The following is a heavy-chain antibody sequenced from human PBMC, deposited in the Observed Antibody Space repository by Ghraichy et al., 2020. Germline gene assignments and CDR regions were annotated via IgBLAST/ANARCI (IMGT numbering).Heavy chain of an antibody. V-gene: IGHV3-23*01. CDR2: INGSGGST. D-gene: IGHD6-13*01. Sequence: GGSLRLSCAASGFTFSNYAMSWVRQAPGKGLEWVSTINGSGGSTYYADSVKGRFTISRDNSKKTLYLQMNSLRAEDTAVYYCAKDLGPYSSPPYNMDVWGKGTTVTVSS. CDR3: AKDLGPYSSPPYNMDV. J-gene: IGHJ6*03. CDR1: GFTFSNYA.